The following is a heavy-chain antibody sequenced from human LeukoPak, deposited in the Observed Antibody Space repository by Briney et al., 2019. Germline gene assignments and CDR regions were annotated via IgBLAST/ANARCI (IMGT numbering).Heavy chain of an antibody. CDR1: GYTFTSYY. V-gene: IGHV1-46*01. Sequence: ASVKVSCKASGYTFTSYYIHWVRQAPGQGLEWLGMINPSGGSTSYAPKFQGRVTMTRDMSTSTVYMELSSLRSEDTAVYYCARGKVSGWYYYYMDVWGKGTTVTVSS. J-gene: IGHJ6*03. CDR2: INPSGGST. CDR3: ARGKVSGWYYYYMDV. D-gene: IGHD6-19*01.